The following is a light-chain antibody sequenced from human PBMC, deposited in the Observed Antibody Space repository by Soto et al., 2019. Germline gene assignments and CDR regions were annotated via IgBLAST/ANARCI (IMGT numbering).Light chain of an antibody. CDR3: QQRYNITWT. J-gene: IGKJ1*01. V-gene: IGKV1-39*01. Sequence: DIQMTQSTSSLSESAGDRVTITCRASQGISTYLNWYQQKPGKAPRLLIYAASSLQSGVPSRFSGSGSETGFTLTISSLQPEDFATYSSQQRYNITWTFGQGTKVDIK. CDR1: QGISTY. CDR2: AAS.